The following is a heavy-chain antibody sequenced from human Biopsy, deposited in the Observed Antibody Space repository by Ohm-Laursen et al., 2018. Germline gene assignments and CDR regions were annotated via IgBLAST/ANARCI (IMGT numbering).Heavy chain of an antibody. CDR2: MSRNNGFI. CDR3: ARDISPSTFPENTLDI. J-gene: IGHJ3*02. Sequence: SLRLSCAASEFTFTDYAMHWVRQTPGKGLEWVSGMSRNNGFIGYADSVRGRFTISRDNGQNSLYLQMNNLITKDTAVYYCARDISPSTFPENTLDIWGQGTMVTVSS. V-gene: IGHV3-9*01. D-gene: IGHD2/OR15-2a*01. CDR1: EFTFTDYA.